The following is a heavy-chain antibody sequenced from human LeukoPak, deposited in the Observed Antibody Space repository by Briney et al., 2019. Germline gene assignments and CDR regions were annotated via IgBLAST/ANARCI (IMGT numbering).Heavy chain of an antibody. V-gene: IGHV1-69*13. CDR3: ARDLSGIAGYTYGRGIDY. CDR1: GGTFSSYA. CDR2: IIPIFGTA. Sequence: ASVKVSCKASGGTFSSYAISWVRQAPGQGLEWMGGIIPIFGTANYAQKFQGRVTITADESTSTAYMELSSLRSEDTAVYYCARDLSGIAGYTYGRGIDYWSQGTLVTVSS. D-gene: IGHD5-18*01. J-gene: IGHJ4*02.